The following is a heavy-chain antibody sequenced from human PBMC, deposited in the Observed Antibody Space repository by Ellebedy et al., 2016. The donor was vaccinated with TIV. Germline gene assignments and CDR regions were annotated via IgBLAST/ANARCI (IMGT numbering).Heavy chain of an antibody. D-gene: IGHD4-11*01. V-gene: IGHV3-9*01. CDR3: AKDMSTVTTVDFDY. CDR1: GFTFDDYA. Sequence: SLKISCAASGFTFDDYAMHWVRQAPGKGLEWVSGISWNSGSIGYADSVKGRFTISRDNAKNSLYLQMNSLRAEDTALYYCAKDMSTVTTVDFDYWGQGTLVTVSS. J-gene: IGHJ4*02. CDR2: ISWNSGSI.